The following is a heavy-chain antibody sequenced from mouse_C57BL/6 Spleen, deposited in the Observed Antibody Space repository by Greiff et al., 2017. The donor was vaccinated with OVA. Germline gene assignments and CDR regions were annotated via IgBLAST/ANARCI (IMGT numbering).Heavy chain of an antibody. Sequence: QVQLKQSGAELVRPGASVTLSCKASGYTFTDYEMHWVKQTPVHGLEWIGAIDPETGGTAYNQKFKGKAILTADKSSSTAYMELRSLTSEDSAVYYCTSYKSFAYWGQGTLVTVSA. D-gene: IGHD1-3*01. CDR1: GYTFTDYE. J-gene: IGHJ3*01. V-gene: IGHV1-15*01. CDR2: IDPETGGT. CDR3: TSYKSFAY.